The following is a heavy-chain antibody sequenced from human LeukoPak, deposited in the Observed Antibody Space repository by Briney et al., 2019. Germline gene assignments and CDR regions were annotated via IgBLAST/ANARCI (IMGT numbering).Heavy chain of an antibody. CDR2: FDPEDGET. CDR1: GYTLTELS. CDR3: ARDRVGRTMPPSSPSDAFDI. V-gene: IGHV1-24*01. Sequence: ASVKVSCKVSGYTLTELSMHWVRQAPGKGLEWMGGFDPEDGETIYAQKFQGRVTMTTDTSTSTAYMELRSLRSDDTAVYYCARDRVGRTMPPSSPSDAFDIWGQGTMVTVSS. J-gene: IGHJ3*02. D-gene: IGHD2-2*01.